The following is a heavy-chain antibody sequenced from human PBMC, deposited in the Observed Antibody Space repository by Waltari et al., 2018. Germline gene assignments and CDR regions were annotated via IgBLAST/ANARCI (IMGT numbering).Heavy chain of an antibody. D-gene: IGHD6-13*01. Sequence: EVQLVQSGAEVKKPGESLKISCKGSGYSFTRYWSGWVPQMPGKGLEWRGIIYPGDSDTRYSPAFQGQVTISADKSISTAYLQWSSLKASDTAMYYCARLGIAAAGTGDYWGQGTLVTVSS. CDR3: ARLGIAAAGTGDY. CDR2: IYPGDSDT. CDR1: GYSFTRYW. V-gene: IGHV5-51*03. J-gene: IGHJ4*02.